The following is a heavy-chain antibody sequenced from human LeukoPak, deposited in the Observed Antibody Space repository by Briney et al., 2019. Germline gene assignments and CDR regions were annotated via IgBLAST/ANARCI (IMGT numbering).Heavy chain of an antibody. V-gene: IGHV4-30-2*01. CDR3: ARAIVVVPAAGLFDY. CDR2: IYHSGST. D-gene: IGHD2-2*01. Sequence: PSETLSLTCTVPGGSISSGGYYWSWIRQPPGKGLEWIGYIYHSGSTYYNPSLKSRVTISVDRSKNQFSLKLSSVTAADTAVYYCARAIVVVPAAGLFDYWGQGTLVTVSS. J-gene: IGHJ4*02. CDR1: GGSISSGGYY.